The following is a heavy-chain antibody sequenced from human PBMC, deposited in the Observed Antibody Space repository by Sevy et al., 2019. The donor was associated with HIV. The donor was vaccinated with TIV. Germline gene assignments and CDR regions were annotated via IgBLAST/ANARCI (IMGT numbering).Heavy chain of an antibody. CDR3: ATRDVDTAMVPFDY. Sequence: ASVKVSCKASGYTFTSYGISWVRQAPGQGLEWMEWISAYNGNTNYAQKLQGRVTMTTDTSTSTAYMELRSLRSDDTAVYYCATRDVDTAMVPFDYWGQGTLVTVSS. CDR2: ISAYNGNT. D-gene: IGHD5-18*01. J-gene: IGHJ4*02. V-gene: IGHV1-18*01. CDR1: GYTFTSYG.